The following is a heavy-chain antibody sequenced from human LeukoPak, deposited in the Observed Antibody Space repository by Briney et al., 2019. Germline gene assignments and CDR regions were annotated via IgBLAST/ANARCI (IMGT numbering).Heavy chain of an antibody. D-gene: IGHD6-6*01. CDR1: GFTFSSYS. V-gene: IGHV3-21*01. CDR3: ASPLYSSSSV. Sequence: TGGSLRPSCAASGFTFSSYSMNWVRQAPGEGLEWVSSISSSSSYIYYADSVKGRFTISRDNAKNSLYLQMNSLRAEDTAVYYCASPLYSSSSVWGQGTLVTVSS. J-gene: IGHJ4*02. CDR2: ISSSSSYI.